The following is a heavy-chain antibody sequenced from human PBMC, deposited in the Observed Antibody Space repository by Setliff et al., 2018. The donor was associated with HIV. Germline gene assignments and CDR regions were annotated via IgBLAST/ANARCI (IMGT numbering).Heavy chain of an antibody. CDR2: IDPVNGET. V-gene: IGHV1-69-2*01. D-gene: IGHD3-10*01. J-gene: IGHJ4*01. CDR3: ATSRVVRRVPLPFDY. CDR1: RYTFTDYY. Sequence: ASVKVSCKASRYTFTDYYIHWVQQAPGKGLEWMGRIDPVNGETTYAENFQGRVAITADTSTDTAYLNLSSLKSDDTAVYYCATSRVVRRVPLPFDYWGQGTLVTVSS.